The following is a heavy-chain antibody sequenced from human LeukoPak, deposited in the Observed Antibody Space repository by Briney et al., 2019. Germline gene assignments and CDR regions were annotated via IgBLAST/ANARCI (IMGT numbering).Heavy chain of an antibody. Sequence: GGSLRLSCAASSLIIIDYSGQCCGQSPGKGLEWVSLIRGKGDYSYYADSVRGRFTVSRDNRKNSLYLQMNSLKTEDTAFYYCVKEHNSGWPNFDSWGQGTLVTVSS. V-gene: IGHV3-43*01. J-gene: IGHJ5*01. CDR3: VKEHNSGWPNFDS. D-gene: IGHD5-12*01. CDR2: IRGKGDYS. CDR1: SLIIIDYS.